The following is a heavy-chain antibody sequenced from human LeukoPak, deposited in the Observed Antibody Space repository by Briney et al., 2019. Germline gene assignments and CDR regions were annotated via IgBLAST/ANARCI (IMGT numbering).Heavy chain of an antibody. Sequence: SETLSLTCTVSGGSISSSSYYWGWIRQPPGKGLEWIGSIYYSGSTYYNPSLKSRVTISVDTSKTQFSLKLSSVTAADTAVYYCARLGLYHSSAVNWFDPWGQGTLVTVSS. V-gene: IGHV4-39*01. D-gene: IGHD3-22*01. CDR1: GGSISSSSYY. CDR2: IYYSGST. J-gene: IGHJ5*02. CDR3: ARLGLYHSSAVNWFDP.